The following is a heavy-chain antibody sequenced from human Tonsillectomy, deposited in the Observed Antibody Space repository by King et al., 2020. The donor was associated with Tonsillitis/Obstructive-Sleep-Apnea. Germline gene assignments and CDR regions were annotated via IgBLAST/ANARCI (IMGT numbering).Heavy chain of an antibody. J-gene: IGHJ4*02. Sequence: VQLQQWGAGLLKPSETLSLTCAVYGGSFSGYYWSWIRQPPGKGLEWIGEINHSGSTNYNPSLKSRVAISVDTSKNQFSLKLSSVTAADTAVYYCARTGPRGSGWYAGLPHFDYWGQGTLVTVSS. CDR2: INHSGST. CDR3: ARTGPRGSGWYAGLPHFDY. CDR1: GGSFSGYY. D-gene: IGHD6-19*01. V-gene: IGHV4-34*01.